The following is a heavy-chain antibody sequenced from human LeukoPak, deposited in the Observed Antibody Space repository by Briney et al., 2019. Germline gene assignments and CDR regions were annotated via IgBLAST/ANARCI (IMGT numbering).Heavy chain of an antibody. D-gene: IGHD2-15*01. CDR2: INSDGSST. CDR1: GFSFSSYW. J-gene: IGHJ4*02. V-gene: IGHV3-74*01. Sequence: GGSLRLSCAASGFSFSSYWMHWVRQAPGKGLVWVSSINSDGSSTNYADSVKGRFTISRDNSKNTLYLQMNSLRAEDTAVYYCAKAHLGYCSGGSCYPFDYWGQGTLVTVSS. CDR3: AKAHLGYCSGGSCYPFDY.